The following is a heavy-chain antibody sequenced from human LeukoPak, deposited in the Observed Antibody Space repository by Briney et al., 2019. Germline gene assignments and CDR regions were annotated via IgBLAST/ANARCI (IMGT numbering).Heavy chain of an antibody. V-gene: IGHV4-61*02. J-gene: IGHJ5*02. CDR2: IYTSGST. CDR3: ARDLGYSSSSGWFDP. Sequence: PSQTLSRTDTVSGGSISNGSYDWSWIRQPAGNGLEWIAGIYTSGSTNYNPSLKSLVTITIDTSKNHVSLKLSSVTAADTAVYYCARDLGYSSSSGWFDPWGQGTLVTVSS. D-gene: IGHD6-6*01. CDR1: GGSISNGSYD.